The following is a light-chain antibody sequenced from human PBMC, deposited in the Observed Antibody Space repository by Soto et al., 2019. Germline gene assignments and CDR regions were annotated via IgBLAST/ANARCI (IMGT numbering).Light chain of an antibody. V-gene: IGLV2-14*01. CDR3: SSYTSSSTRV. CDR2: DVS. Sequence: QSVLTQPASVSGSPGQSITIFCTGTSSDVGGYNYVSWYQQHPGKAPKLMIYDVSNRPSGVPNRFSGFKSGNTASLTISGLQAEDEADYYCSSYTSSSTRVFGTGTKVTVL. J-gene: IGLJ1*01. CDR1: SSDVGGYNY.